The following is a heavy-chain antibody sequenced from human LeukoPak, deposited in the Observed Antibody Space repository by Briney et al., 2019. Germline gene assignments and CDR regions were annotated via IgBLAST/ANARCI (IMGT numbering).Heavy chain of an antibody. CDR3: ARDSKDPDWDLDAFDI. Sequence: GASVKVSCKASGYTFTSYGISWVRHAPGQGLEWMGWISAYNGNTNYAQKLQGRVTMTTDTSTSTAYMELRSLRSDDTAVYYCARDSKDPDWDLDAFDIWGQGTMVTVSS. V-gene: IGHV1-18*01. J-gene: IGHJ3*02. D-gene: IGHD3-9*01. CDR1: GYTFTSYG. CDR2: ISAYNGNT.